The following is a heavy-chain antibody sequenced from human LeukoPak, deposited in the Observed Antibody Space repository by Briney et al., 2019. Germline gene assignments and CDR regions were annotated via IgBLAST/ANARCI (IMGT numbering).Heavy chain of an antibody. CDR2: ISSSTYT. CDR1: GFTFSDYY. CDR3: ARISGSYVFDY. D-gene: IGHD1-26*01. Sequence: GGSLRLSCAASGFTFSDYYMSWIRQAPGKGLEWISYISSSTYTNYADSVKGRFTISRDNAKNSMYLQMNSLRAEDTAVYYCARISGSYVFDYWGEGTLVTISS. J-gene: IGHJ4*02. V-gene: IGHV3-11*03.